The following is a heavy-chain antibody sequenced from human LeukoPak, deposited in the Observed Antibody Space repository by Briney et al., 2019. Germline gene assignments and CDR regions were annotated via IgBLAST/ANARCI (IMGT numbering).Heavy chain of an antibody. CDR1: GGSISSGSYY. Sequence: SETLSLTCTVSGGSISSGSYYWSWIRQPAGKGLEWIGRIYTSGSTNYNPSLKSRVTISVDTSKNQFSLKLSSVTAADTAVYYCARDDRVYFDYWGQGTLVTVSS. D-gene: IGHD1-14*01. CDR3: ARDDRVYFDY. V-gene: IGHV4-61*02. CDR2: IYTSGST. J-gene: IGHJ4*02.